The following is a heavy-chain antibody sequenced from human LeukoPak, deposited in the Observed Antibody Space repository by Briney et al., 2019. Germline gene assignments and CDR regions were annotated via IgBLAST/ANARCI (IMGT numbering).Heavy chain of an antibody. D-gene: IGHD6-13*01. CDR3: ARDGSNEGSSWIEYFQH. Sequence: SETLSLTCAVYGGSFSGYYWSWIRQPPGKGLEWIGYIYYSGSTYYNPSLKSRVTISVDTSKNQFSLKLSSVTAADTAVYYCARDGSNEGSSWIEYFQHWGQGTLVTVSS. CDR2: IYYSGST. V-gene: IGHV4-34*09. CDR1: GGSFSGYY. J-gene: IGHJ1*01.